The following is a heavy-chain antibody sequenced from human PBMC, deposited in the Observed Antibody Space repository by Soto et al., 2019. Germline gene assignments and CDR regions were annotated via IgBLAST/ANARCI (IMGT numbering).Heavy chain of an antibody. CDR3: ARTGYGDYDFGY. V-gene: IGHV4-31*03. D-gene: IGHD4-17*01. CDR1: GGSISSDGFY. J-gene: IGHJ4*02. CDR2: IYHSGST. Sequence: QVQLQESGPGLVRPSQTLSLTCSVSGGSISSDGFYWSWIRQQPGKGLEWIGYIYHSGSTYYNPSLKSRVAISVDTSKNQFSLKVTSVTAADTAVYYCARTGYGDYDFGYWGQGALVTVSS.